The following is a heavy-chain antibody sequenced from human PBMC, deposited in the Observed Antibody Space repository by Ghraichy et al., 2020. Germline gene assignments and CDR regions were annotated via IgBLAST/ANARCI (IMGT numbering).Heavy chain of an antibody. Sequence: GGSLRLSCAASGFTFTSYAMTWVRQAPGKGLEWVSTVSGSGGGKDYSDSVKGRFTISRDNSKNTLYLQMTSLRAEDTAIYYCAKRTAFRSGHCLADYWGQGTLVTVSS. V-gene: IGHV3-23*01. CDR1: GFTFTSYA. D-gene: IGHD3-3*01. CDR3: AKRTAFRSGHCLADY. J-gene: IGHJ4*02. CDR2: VSGSGGGK.